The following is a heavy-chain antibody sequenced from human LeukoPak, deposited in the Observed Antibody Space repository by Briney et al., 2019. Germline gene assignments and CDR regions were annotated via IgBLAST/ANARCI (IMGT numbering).Heavy chain of an antibody. Sequence: SGGSLRLSCVASGFTFSTYWMHWVRQAPGKGLEWVANIKQDGSEKYYVDSVKGRFTISRDNAKNSVYLGMNSLSAEDTAVYHCSRGGPFGGYWGQGTLVTVSS. J-gene: IGHJ4*02. V-gene: IGHV3-7*03. D-gene: IGHD3-16*01. CDR2: IKQDGSEK. CDR1: GFTFSTYW. CDR3: SRGGPFGGY.